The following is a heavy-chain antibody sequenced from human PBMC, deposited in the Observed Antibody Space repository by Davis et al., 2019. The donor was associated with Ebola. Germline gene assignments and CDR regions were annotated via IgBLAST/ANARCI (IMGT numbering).Heavy chain of an antibody. CDR2: ISGSGGST. Sequence: GESLKISCAASGFTFSSYAMSWVRQSPGKGLEWVSDISGSGGSTYYADSVKGQFTISRDNSKNTLYLQMNSLKTEDTAVYYCTTVSRWLQLGSDYWGQGTLVTVSS. D-gene: IGHD5-24*01. J-gene: IGHJ4*02. CDR1: GFTFSSYA. V-gene: IGHV3-23*01. CDR3: TTVSRWLQLGSDY.